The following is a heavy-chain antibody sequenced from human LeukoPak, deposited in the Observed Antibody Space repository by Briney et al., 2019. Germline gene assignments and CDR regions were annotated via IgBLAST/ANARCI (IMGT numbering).Heavy chain of an antibody. D-gene: IGHD6-19*01. CDR1: GLTFSVAG. CDR2: ITGNGGST. Sequence: GGSLRLCCAASGLTFSVAGMHWVRQAPGKGLEWVSAITGNGGSTYYADSVKGRFTISRDNSKSTLYLQINRLRAEDTAIYYCAKRSCSGTTCYPLDYWGQGTLVTVSS. V-gene: IGHV3-23*01. CDR3: AKRSCSGTTCYPLDY. J-gene: IGHJ4*02.